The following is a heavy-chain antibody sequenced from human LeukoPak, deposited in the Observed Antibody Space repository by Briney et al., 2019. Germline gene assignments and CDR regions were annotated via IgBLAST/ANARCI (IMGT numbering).Heavy chain of an antibody. Sequence: GGSLRLSCAASGFTSDDYAMHWVRQAPGKGLEWVAGISWNSGSIGYADSVKGRFTISRDNAKDSLYLQLNSLRAEDTAVYYCARARGRYSFDDWGQGTLLTVPS. J-gene: IGHJ4*02. CDR3: ARARGRYSFDD. CDR2: ISWNSGSI. CDR1: GFTSDDYA. D-gene: IGHD1-26*01. V-gene: IGHV3-9*02.